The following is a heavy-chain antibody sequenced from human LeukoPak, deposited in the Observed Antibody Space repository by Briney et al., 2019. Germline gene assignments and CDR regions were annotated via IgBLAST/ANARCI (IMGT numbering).Heavy chain of an antibody. V-gene: IGHV3-21*04. CDR3: AKDQYLSGRGWETYLISN. J-gene: IGHJ4*02. D-gene: IGHD1-26*01. Sequence: GGSLRLSCAASGFTFSSYSMNWVRQAPGKGLEWVSSISSSSSYIYYADSVKGRFTISRDNAKNSLYLQMNSLRAEDAAVYYCAKDQYLSGRGWETYLISNWGRGTLVTVSS. CDR1: GFTFSSYS. CDR2: ISSSSSYI.